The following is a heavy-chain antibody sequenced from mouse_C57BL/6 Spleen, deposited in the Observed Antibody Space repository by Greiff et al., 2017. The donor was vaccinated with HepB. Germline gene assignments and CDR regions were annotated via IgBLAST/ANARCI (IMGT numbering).Heavy chain of an antibody. CDR2: IDPETGGT. CDR3: TRSRTTVVATCAY. Sequence: VQLQQSGAELVRPGASVTLSCKASGYTFTDYEMHWVKQTPVHGLEWIGAIDPETGGTAYNQKFKGKAILTADKSSSTAYMELRSLTSEDSAVYYCTRSRTTVVATCAYWGQGTLVTVSA. J-gene: IGHJ3*01. CDR1: GYTFTDYE. D-gene: IGHD1-1*01. V-gene: IGHV1-15*01.